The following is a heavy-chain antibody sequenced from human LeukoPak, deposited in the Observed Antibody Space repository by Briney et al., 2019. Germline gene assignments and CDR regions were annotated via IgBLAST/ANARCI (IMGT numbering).Heavy chain of an antibody. D-gene: IGHD3-10*01. CDR1: GYTFTSYG. Sequence: ASVKVSCKASGYTFTSYGISWVRQAPGQGLEWMGWISAYNGNTNYAQKLQGRVTMTTDTSTSTAYMELRSLRSDDTAVYYCARHPVSTILLWFLDYWGQGTLVTVSS. V-gene: IGHV1-18*01. CDR2: ISAYNGNT. CDR3: ARHPVSTILLWFLDY. J-gene: IGHJ4*02.